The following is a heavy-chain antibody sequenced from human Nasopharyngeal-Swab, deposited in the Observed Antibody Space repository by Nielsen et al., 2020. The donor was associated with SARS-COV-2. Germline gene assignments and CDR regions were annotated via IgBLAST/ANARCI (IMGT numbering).Heavy chain of an antibody. Sequence: VRQMPGKGLEWVSSISSSSTYIYYADSVKGRFTVSRDNAKNSLYLQMSNLRTEDAAVYYCARSPYYDFWSGYYTRFDYWGRGTLVTVSS. V-gene: IGHV3-21*01. CDR3: ARSPYYDFWSGYYTRFDY. CDR2: ISSSSTYI. D-gene: IGHD3-3*01. J-gene: IGHJ4*02.